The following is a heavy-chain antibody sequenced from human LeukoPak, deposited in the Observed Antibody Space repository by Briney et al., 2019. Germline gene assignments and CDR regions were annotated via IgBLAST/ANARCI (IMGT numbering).Heavy chain of an antibody. Sequence: GSLRLSCAASGFTFSSYAMHWVRQAPGKGLEWVSVVGASGGTTYYADSVKGRFTTSRDNSKNTLYLQMNSLRAEDTAVYYCARAREQYSSGSHYYFDYWGQGTLVTVSS. J-gene: IGHJ4*02. V-gene: IGHV3-23*01. CDR2: VGASGGTT. D-gene: IGHD3-10*01. CDR1: GFTFSSYA. CDR3: ARAREQYSSGSHYYFDY.